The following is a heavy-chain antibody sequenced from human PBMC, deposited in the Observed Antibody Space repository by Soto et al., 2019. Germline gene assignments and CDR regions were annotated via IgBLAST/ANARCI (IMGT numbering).Heavy chain of an antibody. V-gene: IGHV3-23*01. CDR3: AKGRAETTCIQLWFVIFDY. J-gene: IGHJ4*02. CDR2: ISGSGGTT. Sequence: EVQLLESGGGLVQPGGSLRLSCAASGFTFSSYAMSWVRQAPGKGLEWVSAISGSGGTTYYADSVKGRFTISRDNSKNTLYLQMNSLRAEDTAVYYCAKGRAETTCIQLWFVIFDYWGQGTLVTVSS. CDR1: GFTFSSYA. D-gene: IGHD5-18*01.